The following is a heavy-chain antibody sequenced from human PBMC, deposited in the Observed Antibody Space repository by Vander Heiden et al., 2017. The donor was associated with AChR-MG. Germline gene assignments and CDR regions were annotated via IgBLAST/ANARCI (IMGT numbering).Heavy chain of an antibody. CDR2: IIPIFGTA. J-gene: IGHJ5*02. CDR1: GGTISSYA. CDR3: ARVMDCSSTSCYGEVDP. V-gene: IGHV1-69*01. D-gene: IGHD2-2*01. Sequence: QVQLVQSGAEVQKPGSSVKVSCKASGGTISSYAISWVRQAPGQGLEWMGGIIPIFGTANYAQKFQGRVTITADESTSTAYMELSSLRSEDTAVYYCARVMDCSSTSCYGEVDPWGQGTLVTVSS.